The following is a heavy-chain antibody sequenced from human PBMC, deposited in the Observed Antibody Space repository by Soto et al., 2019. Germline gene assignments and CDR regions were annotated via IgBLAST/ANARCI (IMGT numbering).Heavy chain of an antibody. CDR3: ARDQRFGEPNYGMDV. D-gene: IGHD3-10*01. CDR1: GFTFSSYG. CDR2: IWYDGSNK. V-gene: IGHV3-33*01. J-gene: IGHJ6*02. Sequence: GGSLRLSCAASGFTFSSYGMHWVRQAPGKGLEWVAVIWYDGSNKYYADSVKGRFTISRDNSKNTLYLQMNSLRAEDTAVYYCARDQRFGEPNYGMDVWGQGTTVTVSS.